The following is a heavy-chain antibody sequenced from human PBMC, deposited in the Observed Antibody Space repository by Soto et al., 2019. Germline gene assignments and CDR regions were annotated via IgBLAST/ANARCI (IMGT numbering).Heavy chain of an antibody. CDR1: GGSINSGGYC. CDR3: SRGILV. D-gene: IGHD5-18*01. J-gene: IGHJ4*02. Sequence: QVQLQESGPGLVKPSQTLSLTCTVSGGSINSGGYCWSWIRQHPGKGLDWIGCISYGGSTSYNPSLKSRVTISVDTSKNMFSMKLISVTAADTAVYYCSRGILVWGQGALITVSS. V-gene: IGHV4-31*03. CDR2: ISYGGST.